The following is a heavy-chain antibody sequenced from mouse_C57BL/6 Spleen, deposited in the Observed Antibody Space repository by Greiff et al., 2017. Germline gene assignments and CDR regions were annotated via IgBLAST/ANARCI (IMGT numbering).Heavy chain of an antibody. CDR3: ARYYGSSYFDY. Sequence: QVQLQQSGAELVKPGASVKLSCKASGYTFTSYWMHWVKQRPGQGLEWIGMIHPNSGSTNYNEKFKSKATLTLDKSSSTAYMQLSSLTSEDSAVYYCARYYGSSYFDYWGQGTTLTVSS. J-gene: IGHJ2*01. CDR1: GYTFTSYW. V-gene: IGHV1-64*01. D-gene: IGHD1-1*01. CDR2: IHPNSGST.